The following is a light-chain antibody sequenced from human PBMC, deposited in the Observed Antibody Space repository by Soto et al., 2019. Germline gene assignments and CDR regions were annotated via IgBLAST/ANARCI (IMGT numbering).Light chain of an antibody. CDR1: QSVSSN. J-gene: IGKJ1*01. V-gene: IGKV3-15*01. CDR3: QQHNKWPQT. CDR2: GAS. Sequence: EIVMTQSPATLSVSPGERATLSCRASQSVSSNLAWYQQKPGQAPRLLIYGASTRATGIPARFSGSGSGTVFTLTISSLQSEDFAVYYCQQHNKWPQTFGQGTKVEIK.